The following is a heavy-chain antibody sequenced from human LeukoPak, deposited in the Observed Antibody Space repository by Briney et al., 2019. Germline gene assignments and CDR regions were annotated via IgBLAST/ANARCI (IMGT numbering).Heavy chain of an antibody. Sequence: GESLQISCKGSGYSFTSYWIGWVRQMPGKGLEWMGIIYPGNSDTRYSPSFQGQVTFSADKSISTAYLQWSSLKASDTAMYYCARLAYCGGDCYRTTRGYFQYWGQGTLVTVSS. V-gene: IGHV5-51*01. J-gene: IGHJ1*01. CDR1: GYSFTSYW. CDR2: IYPGNSDT. D-gene: IGHD2-21*02. CDR3: ARLAYCGGDCYRTTRGYFQY.